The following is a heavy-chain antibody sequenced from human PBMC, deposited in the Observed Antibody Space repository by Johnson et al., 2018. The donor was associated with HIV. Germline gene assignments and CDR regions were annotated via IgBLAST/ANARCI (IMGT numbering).Heavy chain of an antibody. CDR1: GFTVSRNY. J-gene: IGHJ3*02. CDR2: TWNSGSI. Sequence: VQLVESGGGLVQPGGSLRLSCAASGFTVSRNYMNWVRQAPGKGLEWVSGITWNSGSIGYADSVKGRFTISRGSSKNTLYLQMNSLRAEDTAVDYCARGRDAFDIWGQGTMVTVSS. CDR3: ARGRDAFDI. V-gene: IGHV3-66*01.